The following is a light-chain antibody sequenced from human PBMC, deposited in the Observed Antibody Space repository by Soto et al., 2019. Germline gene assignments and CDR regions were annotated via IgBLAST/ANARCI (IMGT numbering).Light chain of an antibody. Sequence: EIVLTQSPGTLSLSPGERATLSCRASQSVSSSYLDWYQQKPGQAPRLLIYGASSRATGIPDRFSGSGSGTDLTLTISRLEPEDFAVYYCQQYGSSPRALTFGGGTKVEIK. CDR3: QQYGSSPRALT. CDR1: QSVSSSY. CDR2: GAS. J-gene: IGKJ4*01. V-gene: IGKV3-20*01.